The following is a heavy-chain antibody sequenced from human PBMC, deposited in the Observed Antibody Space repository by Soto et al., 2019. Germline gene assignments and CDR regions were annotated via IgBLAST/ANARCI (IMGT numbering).Heavy chain of an antibody. V-gene: IGHV3-21*01. CDR2: ISSSSRHN. D-gene: IGHD4-17*01. CDR3: ARESRHDYGDYYSGDY. Sequence: EVRLVESGGGLVKPGGSLRLSCEASGFSFSSYRMNWVRQAPGKGLEWVSSISSSSRHNYTAASVKGRFTISRDNARNSVSLQVNSLRDEDTDVYYCARESRHDYGDYYSGDYWGQATLVTVSS. CDR1: GFSFSSYR. J-gene: IGHJ4*02.